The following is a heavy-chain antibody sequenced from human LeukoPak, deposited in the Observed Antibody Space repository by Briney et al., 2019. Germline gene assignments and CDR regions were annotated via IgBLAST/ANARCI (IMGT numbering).Heavy chain of an antibody. Sequence: PGGSLRLSCAASGFTFSSYAMSWVRQAPGKGLEWVSDIRDSGTSTNYADSVKGRFTISRDNSKNMLYLQMNSLQAEDTAVYYCAKRLAGTTSGGPFDYWGQGTLVIVSS. CDR2: IRDSGTST. CDR1: GFTFSSYA. CDR3: AKRLAGTTSGGPFDY. V-gene: IGHV3-23*01. J-gene: IGHJ4*02. D-gene: IGHD1-7*01.